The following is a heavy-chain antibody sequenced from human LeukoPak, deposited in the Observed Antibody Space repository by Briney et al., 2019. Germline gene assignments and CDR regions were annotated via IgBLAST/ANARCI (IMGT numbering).Heavy chain of an antibody. CDR1: GYTFSHFY. Sequence: ASVRVSCKASGYTFSHFYLHWVRQAPGQGPEWMGWIHPNVGGTNYAPKFQGRVSMTRDTSLNTAYLGGSGLTSDDTAVYYCTKDSNRGWLATVCWGQGTVVTVSS. J-gene: IGHJ4*02. V-gene: IGHV1-2*02. CDR2: IHPNVGGT. D-gene: IGHD1-1*01. CDR3: TKDSNRGWLATVC.